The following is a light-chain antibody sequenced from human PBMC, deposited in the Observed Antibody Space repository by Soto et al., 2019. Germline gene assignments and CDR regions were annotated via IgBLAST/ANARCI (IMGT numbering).Light chain of an antibody. CDR2: EVS. CDR1: SSDVGAYNY. CDR3: SSYSSSITVL. J-gene: IGLJ2*01. V-gene: IGLV2-14*01. Sequence: QSALTQPASVSGSPGQSITISCTGTSSDVGAYNYVSWYQQHPGKVPKLMIYEVSNRPSGVSNRFSGSKTGNTASLTISGFQAEDEADYYCSSYSSSITVLFGGGTKLTVL.